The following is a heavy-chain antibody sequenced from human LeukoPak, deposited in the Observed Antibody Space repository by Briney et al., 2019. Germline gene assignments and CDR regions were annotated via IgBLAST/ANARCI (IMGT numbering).Heavy chain of an antibody. V-gene: IGHV3-64*04. CDR2: ISSSGGRT. D-gene: IGHD3-22*01. Sequence: PGGSLRLSCAASGFTFSTYAMHWVRQAPGKGLEYVSAISSSGGRTYYANSVKGRFTISRDNAKNSLYLQMNSLRDEDTAVYYCAKDSDYYHSSGYYYAYFQHWGQGTLVTVSS. CDR1: GFTFSTYA. CDR3: AKDSDYYHSSGYYYAYFQH. J-gene: IGHJ1*01.